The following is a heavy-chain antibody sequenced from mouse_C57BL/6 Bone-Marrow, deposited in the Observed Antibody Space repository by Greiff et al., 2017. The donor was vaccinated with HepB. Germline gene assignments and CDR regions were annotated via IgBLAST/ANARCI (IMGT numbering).Heavy chain of an antibody. V-gene: IGHV1-55*01. J-gene: IGHJ2*01. D-gene: IGHD1-1*01. CDR2: IYPGSGST. CDR3: ARMPGSSYYFDY. Sequence: VQLQQPGAELVKPGASVKMSCKASGYTFTSYWITWVKQRPGQGLEWIGDIYPGSGSTNYNEKFKSKATLTVDTSSSTAYMQLSSLTSEDSAVYYCARMPGSSYYFDYWGQGTTLTVSS. CDR1: GYTFTSYW.